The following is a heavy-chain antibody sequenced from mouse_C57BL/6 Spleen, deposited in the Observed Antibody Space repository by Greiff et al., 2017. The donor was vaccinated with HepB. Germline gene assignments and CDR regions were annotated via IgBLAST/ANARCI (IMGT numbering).Heavy chain of an antibody. J-gene: IGHJ4*01. Sequence: VQVVQSGAGLVKPGASLKLSCAASGYTFSSYAMSWVRQTPEKRLEWVATISGGGSYTYYPDNVKGRFTISRDKAKNNLYLQMSHLKSEDTDMYYCGEYAMGGWGDGASVSVSS. CDR2: ISGGGSYT. CDR1: GYTFSSYA. CDR3: GEYAMGG. V-gene: IGHV5-4*01.